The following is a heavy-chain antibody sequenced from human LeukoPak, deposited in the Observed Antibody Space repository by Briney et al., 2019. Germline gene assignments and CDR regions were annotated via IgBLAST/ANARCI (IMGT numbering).Heavy chain of an antibody. V-gene: IGHV3-7*01. D-gene: IGHD3-9*01. CDR1: GFTFSNFW. J-gene: IGHJ4*02. CDR3: ARPYYDILTGYSNYFDY. CDR2: IKQDGSEK. Sequence: GGSLRLSCAASGFTFSNFWMSWVRQAPGKGLEWVANIKQDGSEKNYVDSVKGRFTISRDNPKNSLYLRMNSLRAEDTAVYYCARPYYDILTGYSNYFDYWGQGTLVTVSS.